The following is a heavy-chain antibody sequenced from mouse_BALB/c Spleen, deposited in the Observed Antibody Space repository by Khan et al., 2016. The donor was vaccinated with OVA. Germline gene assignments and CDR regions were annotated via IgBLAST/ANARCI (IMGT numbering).Heavy chain of an antibody. J-gene: IGHJ2*01. CDR1: GYTLPNYW. CDR2: INPSTDYT. CDR3: TRLGYSYGSTFVY. Sequence: QVQLQQSGAELAKPGASVKMSCKASGYTLPNYWMHWVKQGPGQGLEWIGYINPSTDYTEYNQRFKDKATLTADKSSSTAYMQLSSLTSEDSAVYYCTRLGYSYGSTFVYWGQGTTLTVSS. V-gene: IGHV1-7*01. D-gene: IGHD1-1*01.